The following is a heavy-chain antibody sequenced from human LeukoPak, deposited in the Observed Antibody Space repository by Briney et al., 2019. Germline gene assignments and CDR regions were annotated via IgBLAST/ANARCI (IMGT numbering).Heavy chain of an antibody. CDR1: GGTFSSYA. CDR2: IIPIFGTA. CDR3: AREYEQQLVLEYFQH. D-gene: IGHD6-13*01. J-gene: IGHJ1*01. V-gene: IGHV1-69*13. Sequence: SVKVSCKASGGTFSSYAISWVRQAPGQGLEWMGGIIPIFGTANYAQKFQGRVTITADESTSTAYMELSSLRSEDTAVYYCAREYEQQLVLEYFQHWGQGTLVTVSS.